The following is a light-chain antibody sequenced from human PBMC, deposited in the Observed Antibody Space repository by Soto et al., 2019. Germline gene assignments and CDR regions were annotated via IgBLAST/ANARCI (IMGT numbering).Light chain of an antibody. Sequence: QAVLTQPSSVSGSPVQSSTIACTGSLSGVGXCXYXXWXXXYPGKAPKLMIYDVSTRPSGVSDRFSGSKSGNTASLTISGLRAEDEADYYCGSYTTSSNYVFGTGTKVTVL. CDR2: DVS. CDR3: GSYTTSSNYV. CDR1: LSGVGXCXY. V-gene: IGLV2-14*03. J-gene: IGLJ1*01.